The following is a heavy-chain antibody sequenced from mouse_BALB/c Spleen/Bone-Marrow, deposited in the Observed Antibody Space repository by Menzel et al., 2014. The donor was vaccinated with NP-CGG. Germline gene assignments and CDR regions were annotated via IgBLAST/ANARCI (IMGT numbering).Heavy chain of an antibody. CDR3: ARSTGYYVGTWFAY. CDR1: GYTFTDYY. D-gene: IGHD2-3*01. CDR2: INPNNGDT. Sequence: VQLKQSGPELVKPGASVKMSCKASGYTFTDYYMKWVKQSHGKSHEWIGDINPNNGDTFYNQKFKGKATLTVDKSSSTAYMQLNSLTSEDSAVYYCARSTGYYVGTWFAYWGQGTRSLSLQ. J-gene: IGHJ3*01. V-gene: IGHV1-26*01.